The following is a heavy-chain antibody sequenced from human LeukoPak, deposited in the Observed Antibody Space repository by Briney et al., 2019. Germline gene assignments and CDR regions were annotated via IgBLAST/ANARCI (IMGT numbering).Heavy chain of an antibody. D-gene: IGHD4-23*01. V-gene: IGHV1-69*05. CDR2: IIPIFGTA. Sequence: GASVKVSCKASGGTFSSYAISWVRQAPGQGLEWMGGIIPIFGTANYAQKFQGRVTITTDESTSTAYMELSSLRSEDTAVYYCATAGSDHGGNHPWDYWGQGTLVTVSS. J-gene: IGHJ4*02. CDR1: GGTFSSYA. CDR3: ATAGSDHGGNHPWDY.